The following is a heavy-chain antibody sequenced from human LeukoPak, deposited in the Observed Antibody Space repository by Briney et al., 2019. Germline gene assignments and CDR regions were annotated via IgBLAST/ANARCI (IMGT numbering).Heavy chain of an antibody. CDR2: INHRGST. Sequence: SETLSLTCAVYDGSFNGSFSGYFWSWIRQPPGKGLEWIGEINHRGSTNYNPSLKSRVTISLDTSKKQFSLTLVSVTAADTAVYYCAVEGGQQLVRAHYWGQGTLVTVSS. CDR1: DGSFNGSFSGYF. J-gene: IGHJ4*02. V-gene: IGHV4-34*01. D-gene: IGHD6-13*01. CDR3: AVEGGQQLVRAHY.